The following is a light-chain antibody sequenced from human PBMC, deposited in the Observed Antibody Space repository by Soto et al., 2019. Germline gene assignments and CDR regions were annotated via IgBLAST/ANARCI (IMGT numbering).Light chain of an antibody. J-gene: IGKJ1*01. V-gene: IGKV1-39*01. Sequence: DIQMTQSPSSLSASVGDRVTITCRASQSISSYLNWYQQKPGKAPKVLIYDASSLQSGVPSRFSASGSGTDFTLTISSLQPEDFATYYCQQSYSTRRTFGQGTKVDIK. CDR3: QQSYSTRRT. CDR1: QSISSY. CDR2: DAS.